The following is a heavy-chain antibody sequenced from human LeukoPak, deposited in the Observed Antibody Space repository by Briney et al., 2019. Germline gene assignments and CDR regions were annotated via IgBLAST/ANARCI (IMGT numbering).Heavy chain of an antibody. D-gene: IGHD2-15*01. Sequence: GGSLRLSCAASGFTFSSYSMNWVRQAPGKGLEWVSGISGSGSNTYLADPVKGRFTISRDNSKNTLYLQMNSLRAEDTAVYYCAKDRRTLDVFDIWGQGTMVIVSS. CDR3: AKDRRTLDVFDI. CDR1: GFTFSSYS. V-gene: IGHV3-23*01. J-gene: IGHJ3*02. CDR2: ISGSGSNT.